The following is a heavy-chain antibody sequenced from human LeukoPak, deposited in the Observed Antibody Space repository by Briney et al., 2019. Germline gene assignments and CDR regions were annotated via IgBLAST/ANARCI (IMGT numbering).Heavy chain of an antibody. CDR3: ARDIHWAFDY. D-gene: IGHD7-27*01. Sequence: GGSLRLSCGASGFTFNSYSMNWVRQAPGKGLEWVSYISSSTSRIYYANSVKGRFTISRDSARRSLFLQMNSLRDEDTAVYYCARDIHWAFDYWGQGTLVTVSS. V-gene: IGHV3-48*02. CDR1: GFTFNSYS. CDR2: ISSSTSRI. J-gene: IGHJ4*02.